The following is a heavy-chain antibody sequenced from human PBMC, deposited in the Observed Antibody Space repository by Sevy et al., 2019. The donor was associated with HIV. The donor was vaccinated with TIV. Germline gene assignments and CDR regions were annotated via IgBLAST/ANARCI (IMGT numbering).Heavy chain of an antibody. V-gene: IGHV3-7*01. Sequence: GESLKISCVVSGFSFSNYWMTWVRQAPGKGLEWVDNIKPDGSVKSYVDSVKGRLTISRSNAKNTLSLQMNSLSSEDTAVYYCERDTNYFYVDVWGKGTTVTVSS. D-gene: IGHD1-1*01. CDR1: GFSFSNYW. J-gene: IGHJ6*03. CDR2: IKPDGSVK. CDR3: ERDTNYFYVDV.